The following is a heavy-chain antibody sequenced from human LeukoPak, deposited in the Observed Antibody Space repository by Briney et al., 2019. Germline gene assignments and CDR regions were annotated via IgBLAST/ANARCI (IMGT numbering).Heavy chain of an antibody. CDR2: IYSTGST. V-gene: IGHV3-53*01. J-gene: IGHJ4*02. Sequence: PGGSLRLSCAASGFTFRTYWMTWVRQAPGKGLEWVSVIYSTGSTYYAASVKGRFTISRDNSKSTLYLQMNSLRGEDTAVYYCARGSSSGFELDYWGQGTLVTVSS. CDR3: ARGSSSGFELDY. D-gene: IGHD6-19*01. CDR1: GFTFRTYW.